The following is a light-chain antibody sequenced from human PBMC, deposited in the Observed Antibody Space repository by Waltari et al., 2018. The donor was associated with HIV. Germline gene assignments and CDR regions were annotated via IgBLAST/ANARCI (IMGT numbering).Light chain of an antibody. Sequence: QSVLTQPPSASGPPGQRVTMSCSGSSSNIGRNTVTWYQQLPGTAPKLLIFSDPQRPSGVPDRFSGSKSGTSASLAISGLQSEDEGDYYCAAWDDSLNGHWVFGGGTRVTVL. V-gene: IGLV1-44*01. CDR3: AAWDDSLNGHWV. CDR1: SSNIGRNT. J-gene: IGLJ3*02. CDR2: SDP.